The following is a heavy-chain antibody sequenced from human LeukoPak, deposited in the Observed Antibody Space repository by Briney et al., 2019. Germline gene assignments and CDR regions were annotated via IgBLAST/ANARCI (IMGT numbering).Heavy chain of an antibody. CDR1: GYTFTSYD. D-gene: IGHD6-6*01. Sequence: PEASVKVSCKASGYTFTSYDINWVRQATGQGLEWMGWMNPNSGGTNYAQKFQGRVTMTRDTSISTAYMELSRLRSDDTAVYYCARVTLRGSSSSFNYWGQGTLVTVSS. CDR2: MNPNSGGT. CDR3: ARVTLRGSSSSFNY. J-gene: IGHJ4*02. V-gene: IGHV1-2*02.